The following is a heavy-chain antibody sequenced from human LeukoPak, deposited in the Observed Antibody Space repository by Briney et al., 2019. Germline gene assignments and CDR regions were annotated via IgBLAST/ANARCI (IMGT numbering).Heavy chain of an antibody. Sequence: GESLKISCKASGYRVMDYWIGWVRQTPGKGLEWMGIIYFDDSDTRYSPPFDGQVIISGDKSTATAYLQWSSLKTSDTAIYCGKGRLGGSLHSYDYWGQGTRVTVSS. D-gene: IGHD4-23*01. J-gene: IGHJ4*02. CDR1: GYRVMDYW. V-gene: IGHV5-51*01. CDR2: IYFDDSDT. CDR3: KGRLGGSLHSYDY.